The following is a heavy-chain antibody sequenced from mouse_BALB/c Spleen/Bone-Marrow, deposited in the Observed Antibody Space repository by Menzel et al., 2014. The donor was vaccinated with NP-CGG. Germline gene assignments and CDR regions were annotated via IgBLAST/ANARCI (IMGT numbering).Heavy chain of an antibody. V-gene: IGHV1-63*02. CDR2: IYPGGGYT. CDR3: AIHGEAMDY. CDR1: GYTFTNYW. Sequence: QVQLQQSGAELVRSGTSVKMSCKAAGYTFTNYWIGWVRRRPGNGREWIGDIYPGGGYTNYNEKFKGKATLTADTSSSTAYMQLSSLTSEDSAVYYCAIHGEAMDYWGQGTSVTVSS. J-gene: IGHJ4*01.